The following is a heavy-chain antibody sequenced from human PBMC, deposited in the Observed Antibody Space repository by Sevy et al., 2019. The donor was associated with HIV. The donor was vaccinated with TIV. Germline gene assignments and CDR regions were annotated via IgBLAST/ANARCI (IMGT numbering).Heavy chain of an antibody. CDR2: IGYDGSNK. CDR1: GFTPSTYG. CDR3: ARDPRMYGDYLLAYFDY. Sequence: GGSLRLSCAASGFTPSTYGMHWVRQAPGKGLEWVAVIGYDGSNKYYADSVRGRFTISRDNSKNTLFLQMDSLRGDDTAVYYCARDPRMYGDYLLAYFDYWGQGTLVTVSS. D-gene: IGHD2-8*01. J-gene: IGHJ4*02. V-gene: IGHV3-33*01.